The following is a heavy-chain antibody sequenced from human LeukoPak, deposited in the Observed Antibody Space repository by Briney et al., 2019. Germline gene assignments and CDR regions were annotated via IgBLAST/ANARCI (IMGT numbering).Heavy chain of an antibody. CDR3: ARSIVVVPAAPRRNWFDP. D-gene: IGHD2-2*01. CDR2: MNPNSGNT. J-gene: IGHJ5*02. CDR1: GYTFTSYD. Sequence: ASVKVSCKASGYTFTSYDINWVRQATGQGLEWMGWMNPNSGNTGYAQKVQGRVTMTRNTSISTAYMELSSLRSEDTAVYYCARSIVVVPAAPRRNWFDPWGQGTLVTVSS. V-gene: IGHV1-8*01.